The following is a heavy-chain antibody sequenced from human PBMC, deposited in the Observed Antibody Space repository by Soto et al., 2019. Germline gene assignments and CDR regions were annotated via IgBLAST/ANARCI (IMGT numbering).Heavy chain of an antibody. Sequence: DSVKVSCKSSGYPLNTYYLHWVRQAPGQGLEWMGMIHPSGGGSTYAQKFLGRVTMTMGSSTSTVFMELTSLRSADTAVYYCARGGHIAVVTDSFDSWGQGTLVTVSS. CDR3: ARGGHIAVVTDSFDS. J-gene: IGHJ4*02. D-gene: IGHD2-21*02. CDR1: GYPLNTYY. CDR2: IHPSGGGS. V-gene: IGHV1-46*02.